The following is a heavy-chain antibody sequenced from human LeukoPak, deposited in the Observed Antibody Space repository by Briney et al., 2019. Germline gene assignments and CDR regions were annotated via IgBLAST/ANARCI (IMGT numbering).Heavy chain of an antibody. Sequence: SETLTLTCTVSGGSISSSSYYWSWIRQSPGKGLEWIGYIYYSGTTNYNPSLKSRVTISVDTSKNQFSLKLSSVTVADTAVYFCARTRPKYSSSWYADYFDYWGQGILVTVSS. CDR2: IYYSGTT. CDR3: ARTRPKYSSSWYADYFDY. J-gene: IGHJ4*02. V-gene: IGHV4-61*01. D-gene: IGHD6-13*01. CDR1: GGSISSSSYY.